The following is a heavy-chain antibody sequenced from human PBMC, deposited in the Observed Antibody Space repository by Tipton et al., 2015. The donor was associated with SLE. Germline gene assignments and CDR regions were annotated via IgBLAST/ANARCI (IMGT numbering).Heavy chain of an antibody. V-gene: IGHV3-7*02. CDR1: GFTFSSYW. CDR2: IKQDGSEE. Sequence: SLRLSCAASGFTFSSYWMSWVRQAPGKGLEWVANIKQDGSEEYYVDSVKGRFTISRDNAKNSLYLQMNSLRAEDTAVYYCARSGRGLDAFDIWGQGTMVTVSS. J-gene: IGHJ3*02. CDR3: ARSGRGLDAFDI. D-gene: IGHD1-1*01.